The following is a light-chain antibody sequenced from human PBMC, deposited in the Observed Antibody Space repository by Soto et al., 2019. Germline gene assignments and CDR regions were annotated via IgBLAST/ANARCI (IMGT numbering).Light chain of an antibody. V-gene: IGKV1-17*01. CDR3: PQHNCHPHP. CDR2: AAS. Sequence: EIEMTQYTSSLSASIRDRVTIPWRASQGIRNDLGWYQQKRGKAPKRLIYAASSLQSGVPSRFSGSGSGTEFTLTISMLQPEDCASYCSPQHNCHPHPFGQGTKV. CDR1: QGIRND. J-gene: IGKJ1*01.